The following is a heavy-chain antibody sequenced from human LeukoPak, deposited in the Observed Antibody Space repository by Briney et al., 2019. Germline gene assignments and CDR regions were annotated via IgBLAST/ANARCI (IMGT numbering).Heavy chain of an antibody. CDR1: GYSINNAHY. D-gene: IGHD2-15*01. V-gene: IGHV4-38-2*01. CDR2: ISQSGIA. J-gene: IGHJ4*02. CDR3: ARASVEHSIVAEDYFDN. Sequence: SETLSLTCAVSGYSINNAHYWAWIRQPPGKGLEWIGNISQSGIASYNPSLKSRVTISLDTSKNHFSLNLRSVTAADTAVYFCARASVEHSIVAEDYFDNWGQGTLATVSS.